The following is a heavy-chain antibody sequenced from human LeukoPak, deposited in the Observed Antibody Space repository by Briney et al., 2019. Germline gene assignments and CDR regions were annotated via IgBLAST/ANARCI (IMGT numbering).Heavy chain of an antibody. Sequence: HGESLKISCKGSGYSFTNYWIAWVRQPPGKGLEWMGIIYPGDSDTRYSPSFQGQVTISADKSFSTAYLQWSCLKASDTAIYYCARGMTSFDYWAQGTLVTVSS. V-gene: IGHV5-51*01. CDR2: IYPGDSDT. CDR3: ARGMTSFDY. CDR1: GYSFTNYW. J-gene: IGHJ4*02. D-gene: IGHD1-14*01.